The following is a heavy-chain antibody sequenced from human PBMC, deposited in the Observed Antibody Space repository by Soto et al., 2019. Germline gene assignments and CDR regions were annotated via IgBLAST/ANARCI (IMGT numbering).Heavy chain of an antibody. CDR3: AGDEYGYGDSYDS. Sequence: QVQLQESGPGLVKPSETLSLTCIVSGVSISTYHWRWIRQPAGKGLEWIGRMHTSGSTNYNPSLKSRVSRSVDTSKNHYSLKVSSVTAADTAVYYCAGDEYGYGDSYDSWGQGTLVTVSS. D-gene: IGHD5-12*01. V-gene: IGHV4-4*07. CDR2: MHTSGST. J-gene: IGHJ4*02. CDR1: GVSISTYH.